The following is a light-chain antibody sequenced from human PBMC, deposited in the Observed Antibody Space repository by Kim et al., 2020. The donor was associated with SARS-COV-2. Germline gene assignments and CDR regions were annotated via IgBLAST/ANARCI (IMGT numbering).Light chain of an antibody. V-gene: IGKV1-17*03. CDR1: QGISSY. Sequence: ASVGDRVTTTCWASQGISSYLAWFQQKPGQVPKRLIYAASTLQSGVPSRFSGSGSGTEFTLTISSLQPEDFATYYCLQHDSYPLTFGGGTKVDIK. J-gene: IGKJ4*01. CDR2: AAS. CDR3: LQHDSYPLT.